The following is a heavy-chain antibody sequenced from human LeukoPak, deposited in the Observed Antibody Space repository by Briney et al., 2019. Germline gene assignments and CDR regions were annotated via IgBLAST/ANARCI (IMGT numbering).Heavy chain of an antibody. CDR2: IYYSGST. J-gene: IGHJ5*02. Sequence: SETLSLTCTVSGGSISSYYWSWIRQPPGKGLEWIGYIYYSGSTNYNPSLKSRVTISVDTSKNQFSLKLSSVTAADTAVYYCARVRRCVVRHSCGLLDPWGQGTLVTVSS. CDR3: ARVRRCVVRHSCGLLDP. CDR1: GGSISSYY. V-gene: IGHV4-59*01. D-gene: IGHD6-19*01.